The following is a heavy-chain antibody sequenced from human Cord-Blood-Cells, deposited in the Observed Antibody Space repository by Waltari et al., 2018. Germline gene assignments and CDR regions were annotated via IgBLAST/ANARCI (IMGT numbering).Heavy chain of an antibody. J-gene: IGHJ4*02. V-gene: IGHV4-31*03. CDR2: IYYSGST. Sequence: VQLQESGPGLVKPSQTLSLTCTVYGGSLISGGHYSSWIRQHPGTGLEWIVYIYYSGSTYYNPSLKSRVTISVDTSKNQFSLKLSSVTAADTAVYYCANLKRGYSYGYFDYWGQGTLVTVSS. CDR3: ANLKRGYSYGYFDY. D-gene: IGHD5-18*01. CDR1: GGSLISGGHY.